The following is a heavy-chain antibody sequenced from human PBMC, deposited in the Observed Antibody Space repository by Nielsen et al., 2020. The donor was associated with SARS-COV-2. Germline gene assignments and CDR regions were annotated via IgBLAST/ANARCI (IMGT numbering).Heavy chain of an antibody. CDR1: GYTFTRHT. J-gene: IGHJ6*02. CDR2: INTKTGKS. D-gene: IGHD1-1*01. Sequence: ASVKVSCKTSGYTFTRHTMNWVRQAPGQGLEWMGWINTKTGKSAYAQGFTGRFVFSFVTSVSTAYLQTSSLQADDTATYYCVRGTEGYYGMDVWGQGTTVNVSS. CDR3: VRGTEGYYGMDV. V-gene: IGHV7-4-1*01.